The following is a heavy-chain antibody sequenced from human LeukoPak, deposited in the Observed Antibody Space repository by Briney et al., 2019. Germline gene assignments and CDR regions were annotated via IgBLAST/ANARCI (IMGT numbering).Heavy chain of an antibody. Sequence: QAGGSLRLPCAASGFTFSSYAMSWVRQAPGKGLEWVSAISGSGGSTYYADSVKGRFTISRDNSKNTLYLQMNSLRAEDTAAYYCAKDLVTPPNYYFDYWGQGTLVTVSS. CDR1: GFTFSSYA. D-gene: IGHD4-23*01. J-gene: IGHJ4*02. CDR3: AKDLVTPPNYYFDY. V-gene: IGHV3-23*01. CDR2: ISGSGGST.